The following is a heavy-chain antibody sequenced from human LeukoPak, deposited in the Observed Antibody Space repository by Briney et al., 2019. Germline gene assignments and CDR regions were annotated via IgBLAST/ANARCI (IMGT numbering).Heavy chain of an antibody. CDR1: GFTFSSYA. Sequence: PGGSLRLSCAASGFTFSSYAMSWVRQAPGRGLEWVSAISGSGGSTYYADSVKGRFTISRDNSKNTLYLQMNSLRAEDTAVYYCAKDYSSSPEYYYYYYMDVWGKGTTVTVSS. D-gene: IGHD6-6*01. V-gene: IGHV3-23*01. CDR3: AKDYSSSPEYYYYYYMDV. CDR2: ISGSGGST. J-gene: IGHJ6*03.